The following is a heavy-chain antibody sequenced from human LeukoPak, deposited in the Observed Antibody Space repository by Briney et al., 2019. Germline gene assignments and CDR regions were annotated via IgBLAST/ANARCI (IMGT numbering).Heavy chain of an antibody. D-gene: IGHD5-18*01. CDR3: ARAPPAMVTRTPGNYYYCYMDV. Sequence: VKPGGSLRLSCAASGFTFRGYTMSWVRQAPGKGLEWVASISASSAYIFYADSVKGRFTISRDNSKNTLYLQMNSLRAEDTAVYYCARAPPAMVTRTPGNYYYCYMDVWGKGTTVTVSS. CDR2: ISASSAYI. V-gene: IGHV3-21*01. CDR1: GFTFRGYT. J-gene: IGHJ6*03.